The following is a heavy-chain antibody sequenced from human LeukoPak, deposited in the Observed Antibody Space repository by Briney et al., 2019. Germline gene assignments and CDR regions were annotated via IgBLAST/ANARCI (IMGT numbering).Heavy chain of an antibody. J-gene: IGHJ4*02. V-gene: IGHV3-23*01. CDR1: GFTFSSYA. CDR3: AKNSGGSGTSPFDY. CDR2: ISGSGYNT. D-gene: IGHD3-10*01. Sequence: PGGSLRLSCAASGFTFSSYAMSWVRQAPGKGLEWVSAISGSGYNTYYADSVKGRFTISRDNSKNTLYLQMNSLRAEDTAVYYCAKNSGGSGTSPFDYWGQGTLVTVSS.